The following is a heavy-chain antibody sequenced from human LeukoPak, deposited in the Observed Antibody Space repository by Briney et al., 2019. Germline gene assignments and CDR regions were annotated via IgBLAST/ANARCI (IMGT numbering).Heavy chain of an antibody. V-gene: IGHV3-23*01. J-gene: IGHJ4*02. CDR3: ALNRGDY. CDR1: GFTFSSHA. D-gene: IGHD2/OR15-2a*01. Sequence: GGSLRLSCAASGFTFSSHAMSWVRQAPGKGLEWVSAISGSGDTTYYADSVRDRFTISRDNSKNTQYLHMNSLRAGDTAIYYCALNRGDYWGQGTLVTVSS. CDR2: ISGSGDTT.